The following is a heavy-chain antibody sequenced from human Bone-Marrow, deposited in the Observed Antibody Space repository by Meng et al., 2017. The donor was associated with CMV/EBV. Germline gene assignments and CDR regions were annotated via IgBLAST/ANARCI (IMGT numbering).Heavy chain of an antibody. CDR1: GFTFSSYS. CDR2: ISSSSSYI. Sequence: GESLKISCAASGFTFSSYSMNWVRQAPGKGLEWVSSISSSSSYIYYADSVKGRLTISRDNAKNSLYLRMNSLRAEDTAVYYCARGNEDTGYGMDVWGQGTTVTVSS. V-gene: IGHV3-21*01. CDR3: ARGNEDTGYGMDV. J-gene: IGHJ6*02. D-gene: IGHD2-15*01.